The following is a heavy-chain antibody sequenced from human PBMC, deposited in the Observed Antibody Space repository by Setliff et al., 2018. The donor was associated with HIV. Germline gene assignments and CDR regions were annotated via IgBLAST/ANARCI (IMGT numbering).Heavy chain of an antibody. J-gene: IGHJ4*02. Sequence: SETLSLTCTVSGGSLNTGTYYWSWIRQPAGKGLEWIGHIYITEDTDYNPSLNSRVIISIDTSRNQFSLKLSSVTGADTAVYYCARVSSVIELQGGDYFDSWGQGLLVTVSS. D-gene: IGHD1-7*01. CDR2: IYITEDT. CDR1: GGSLNTGTYY. CDR3: ARVSSVIELQGGDYFDS. V-gene: IGHV4-61*09.